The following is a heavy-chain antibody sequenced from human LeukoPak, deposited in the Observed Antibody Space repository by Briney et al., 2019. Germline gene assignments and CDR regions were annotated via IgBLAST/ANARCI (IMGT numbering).Heavy chain of an antibody. V-gene: IGHV3-30-3*01. Sequence: PGGSLRLSCAASGFTFSSYAMHWVRQAPGKGLEWVAVISYDGSNKYYADSVKGRFTISRDNSKNTLYLQMNSLRAEGTAVYYCATRMVAIFDYWGQGTLVTVSS. CDR2: ISYDGSNK. CDR3: ATRMVAIFDY. D-gene: IGHD5-12*01. J-gene: IGHJ4*02. CDR1: GFTFSSYA.